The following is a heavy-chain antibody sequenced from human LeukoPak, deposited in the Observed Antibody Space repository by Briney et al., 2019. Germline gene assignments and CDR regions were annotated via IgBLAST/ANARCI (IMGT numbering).Heavy chain of an antibody. J-gene: IGHJ4*02. Sequence: SENLSLSCTVSRGFISNSNYYWGWIRQPPGKGLDWIGSVYYTGRTYYNPALNSRVTISIDTSKNQFSLNLNSVTAADTAGYYCVRLHYYDSSRRPLWGQGTLVMVSS. V-gene: IGHV4-39*01. CDR2: VYYTGRT. CDR1: RGFISNSNYY. CDR3: VRLHYYDSSRRPL. D-gene: IGHD3-22*01.